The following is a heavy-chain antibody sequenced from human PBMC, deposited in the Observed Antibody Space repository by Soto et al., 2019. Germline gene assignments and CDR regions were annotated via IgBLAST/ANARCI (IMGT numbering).Heavy chain of an antibody. CDR3: AKAVVRGPRGY. D-gene: IGHD3-10*01. J-gene: IGHJ4*02. V-gene: IGHV3-23*01. Sequence: EVQLLESGGGLVQPGGSLRLSCAASGFTFSSYAMSWVRQAPGKGLEWVSAISGSGGSTYDADSVKGRFTISRDNSNNTLYLQMNSLRAEDTAVYYCAKAVVRGPRGYWGQGTLVTVSS. CDR2: ISGSGGST. CDR1: GFTFSSYA.